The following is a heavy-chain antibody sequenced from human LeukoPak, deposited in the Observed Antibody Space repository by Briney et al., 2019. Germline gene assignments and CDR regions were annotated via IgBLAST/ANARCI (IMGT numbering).Heavy chain of an antibody. J-gene: IGHJ4*02. V-gene: IGHV3-48*01. CDR2: IASSSSTI. Sequence: PGGSLRLFCATSGFTFSSYSMNWVRQAPGKGLEWVSYIASSSSTIYYADSVKGRFTISRDNAKNSLYLQMNSLRAEDTAVYYCAKGPYNAHDLGYWGQGTLVTVSS. CDR1: GFTFSSYS. CDR3: AKGPYNAHDLGY. D-gene: IGHD5-12*01.